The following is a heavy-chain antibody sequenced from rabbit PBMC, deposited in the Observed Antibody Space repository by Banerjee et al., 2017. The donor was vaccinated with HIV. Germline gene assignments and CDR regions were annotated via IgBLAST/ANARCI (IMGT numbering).Heavy chain of an antibody. V-gene: IGHV1S45*01. D-gene: IGHD1-1*01. CDR2: IYTLSGSA. CDR1: GFSFSSDYW. Sequence: QEQLVESGGGLVKPGASLTLTCKASGFSFSSDYWISWVRQAPGKGLEWIGCIYTLSGSAYYATWAKGRFTISQTSSTTVTLQMTSLTAADTATYFCAGDHAISGYRFNLWGPGTLVTVS. J-gene: IGHJ4*01. CDR3: AGDHAISGYRFNL.